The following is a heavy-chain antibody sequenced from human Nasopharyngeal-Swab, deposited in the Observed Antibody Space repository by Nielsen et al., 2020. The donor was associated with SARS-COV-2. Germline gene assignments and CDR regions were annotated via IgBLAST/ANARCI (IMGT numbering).Heavy chain of an antibody. Sequence: GSLRLSCAVYGGSFSGYYWSWIRQPPGKGLEWIGEINHSGSTNYNPSLKSRVTISVDPSKNQFSLKLSSVTAADTAVYYCAREPWVTTPYFDYWGQGTLVTVSS. J-gene: IGHJ4*02. D-gene: IGHD4-17*01. CDR1: GGSFSGYY. V-gene: IGHV4-34*01. CDR3: AREPWVTTPYFDY. CDR2: INHSGST.